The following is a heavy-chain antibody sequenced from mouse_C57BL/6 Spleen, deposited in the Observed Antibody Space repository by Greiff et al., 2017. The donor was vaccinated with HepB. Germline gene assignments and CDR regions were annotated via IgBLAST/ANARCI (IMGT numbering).Heavy chain of an antibody. D-gene: IGHD4-1*01. CDR2: IYPGDGDT. Sequence: QVQLKESGAELVKPGASVKISCKASGYAFSSYWMNWVKQRPGKGLEWIGQIYPGDGDTNYNGKFKGKATLTADKSSSTAYMQLSSLTSEDSAVYFCARQRETNWDYWGQGTTLTVSS. J-gene: IGHJ2*01. CDR1: GYAFSSYW. V-gene: IGHV1-80*01. CDR3: ARQRETNWDY.